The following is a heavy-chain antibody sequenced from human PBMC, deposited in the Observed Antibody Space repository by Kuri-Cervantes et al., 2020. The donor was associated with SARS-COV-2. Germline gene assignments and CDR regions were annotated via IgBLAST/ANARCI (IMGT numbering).Heavy chain of an antibody. V-gene: IGHV3-69-1*02. CDR2: ISSSSII. CDR3: ASRPPPGELGELRVSGMWSDAFDI. CDR1: GFTFSGYY. D-gene: IGHD1-26*01. J-gene: IGHJ3*02. Sequence: GESLKISCAASGFTFSGYYMNWVRQAPGKGLEWVSSISSSSIIYYADSVKGRFTISRDNAKNSLYLQMNSLRAEDTAVYYCASRPPPGELGELRVSGMWSDAFDIWGQGTMVTVSS.